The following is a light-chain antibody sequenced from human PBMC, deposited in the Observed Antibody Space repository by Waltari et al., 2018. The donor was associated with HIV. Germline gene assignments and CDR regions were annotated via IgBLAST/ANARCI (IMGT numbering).Light chain of an antibody. Sequence: QSVLTQPPSASGTPGPRVTISCSGSPSNIRTNSVNWYQQFPGSAPKLLLYSNSQRPLGVPDRFSGSKSGSSASLAISGPQADDEAHYYCASWDDTLGVVFGGGTTLTVL. CDR1: PSNIRTNS. J-gene: IGLJ2*01. CDR3: ASWDDTLGVV. V-gene: IGLV1-44*01. CDR2: SNS.